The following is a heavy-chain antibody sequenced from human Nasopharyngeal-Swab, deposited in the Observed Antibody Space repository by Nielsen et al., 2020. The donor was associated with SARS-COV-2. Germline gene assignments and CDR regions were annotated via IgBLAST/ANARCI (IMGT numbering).Heavy chain of an antibody. CDR2: INHSGST. Sequence: SETLSLTCAVYGGSFSGYYWSWIRQPPGKGLEWIGEINHSGSTNYNPSLKSRVTISVDTSKNQLSLKLSSVTAADTAVYYCARTYGSGSYSYYYGMDVWGQGTTVTVSS. J-gene: IGHJ6*02. D-gene: IGHD3-10*01. CDR1: GGSFSGYY. CDR3: ARTYGSGSYSYYYGMDV. V-gene: IGHV4-34*01.